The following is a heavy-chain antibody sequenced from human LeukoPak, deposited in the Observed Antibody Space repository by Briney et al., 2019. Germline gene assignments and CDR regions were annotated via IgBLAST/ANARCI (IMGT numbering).Heavy chain of an antibody. CDR2: IRYDGTHK. CDR1: GFSFSSYW. Sequence: GGSLRLSCVASGFSFSSYWMAWVRQAPGKGLEWVANIRYDGTHKFYADSVKGRFTISRDNAKNSLFLEMNSLRADDTAVYFCASSHDSSGNDWGQGTLVAVSS. J-gene: IGHJ4*02. V-gene: IGHV3-7*01. CDR3: ASSHDSSGND. D-gene: IGHD3-22*01.